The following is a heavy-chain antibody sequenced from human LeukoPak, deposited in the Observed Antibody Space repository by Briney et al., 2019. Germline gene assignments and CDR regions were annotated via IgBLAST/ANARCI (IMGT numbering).Heavy chain of an antibody. CDR2: INPSGGST. CDR3: ARDAEEMATSGYFDY. V-gene: IGHV1-46*01. CDR1: GYTFTSYY. J-gene: IGHJ4*02. Sequence: ASVKVSCKASGYTFTSYYMHWVRQAPGQGLEWMGIINPSGGSTSYAQKFQGRVTMTRDTSTSTVHMELSSLRSEDTAVYYCARDAEEMATSGYFDYWGQGTLVTVSS. D-gene: IGHD5-24*01.